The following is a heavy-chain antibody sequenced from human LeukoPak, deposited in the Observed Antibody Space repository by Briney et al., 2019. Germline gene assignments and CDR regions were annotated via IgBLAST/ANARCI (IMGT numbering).Heavy chain of an antibody. V-gene: IGHV5-51*01. Sequence: GESLKISCKGSGYSFTSYWIGWVRQMPGKGLEWMGIIYPGDSDTRYSPSFQGQVTISADKSISTAYLQWSSLKASDAAMYYCARQSFYCSSTSCYGDYWGQGTLVAVSS. J-gene: IGHJ4*02. CDR3: ARQSFYCSSTSCYGDY. D-gene: IGHD2-2*01. CDR2: IYPGDSDT. CDR1: GYSFTSYW.